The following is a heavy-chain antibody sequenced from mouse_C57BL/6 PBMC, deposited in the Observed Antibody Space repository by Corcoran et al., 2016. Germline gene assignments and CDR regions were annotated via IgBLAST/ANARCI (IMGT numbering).Heavy chain of an antibody. D-gene: IGHD1-1*01. J-gene: IGHJ2*01. Sequence: QVQLQQSGAELVKPGASVKISCKASGYAFSSYWMNWVKQRPGKGLEWIGQIYPGDGDTNYNGKFKGKATLTADKSSSTAYMQLSSLTSEDSAVYFCARWGYGRENFDYWGQGTTLTVSS. V-gene: IGHV1-80*01. CDR1: GYAFSSYW. CDR2: IYPGDGDT. CDR3: ARWGYGRENFDY.